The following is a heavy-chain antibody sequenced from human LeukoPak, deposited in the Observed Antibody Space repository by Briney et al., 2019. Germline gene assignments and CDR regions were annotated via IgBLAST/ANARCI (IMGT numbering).Heavy chain of an antibody. J-gene: IGHJ4*02. V-gene: IGHV1-69*04. D-gene: IGHD1-26*01. CDR2: IIPILGIA. CDR3: ARDPGYSGSSNFDY. CDR1: GGTFSSYT. Sequence: ASVKVSCKAFGGTFSSYTISWVRQAPGQGLEWMGRIIPILGIANYAQKFQGRVTITADKSTSTAYMELSSLRSEDTAVYYCARDPGYSGSSNFDYWGQGTLVTVSS.